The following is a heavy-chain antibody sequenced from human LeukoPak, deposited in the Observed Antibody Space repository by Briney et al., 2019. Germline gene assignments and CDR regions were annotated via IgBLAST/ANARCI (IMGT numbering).Heavy chain of an antibody. D-gene: IGHD6-19*01. J-gene: IGHJ4*02. CDR1: GFIFSSHW. V-gene: IGHV3-7*01. Sequence: PGGSLRLSCAASGFIFSSHWMSWVRQAPGKGLEWVANINKDGSEKYYVDSVKGRFTISRGNAKNSLYLQMNSLRAEDTAVYYCARGRSGWSEGDYWGQGTLVTVSS. CDR3: ARGRSGWSEGDY. CDR2: INKDGSEK.